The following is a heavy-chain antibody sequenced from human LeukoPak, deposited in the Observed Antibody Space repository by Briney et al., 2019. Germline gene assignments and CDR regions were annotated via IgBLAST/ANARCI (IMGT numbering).Heavy chain of an antibody. J-gene: IGHJ4*02. CDR2: ISWNSGSI. CDR3: AKAYSGSYGTFDY. CDR1: GFTFDDYA. Sequence: GGSLRLSCAASGFTFDDYAMHWVRQAPGKGLEWVSGISWNSGSIGYADSVKGRFTISRDNAKNSLYLQMNSLRAEDTALYYCAKAYSGSYGTFDYWGQGTLVTVSS. D-gene: IGHD1-26*01. V-gene: IGHV3-9*01.